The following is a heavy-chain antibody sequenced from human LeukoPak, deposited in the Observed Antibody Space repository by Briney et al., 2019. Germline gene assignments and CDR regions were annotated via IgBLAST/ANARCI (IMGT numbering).Heavy chain of an antibody. Sequence: ASVKVSCKASGYTFTGYYMHWVRQAPGQGLEWMGWINPNSGGTNYAQKFQGRVTMTRDTSISTAYMELSRLRSDDTAVYYCARGLRGYSYGRGDFDYWGQGTLVTVSS. CDR3: ARGLRGYSYGRGDFDY. CDR2: INPNSGGT. CDR1: GYTFTGYY. V-gene: IGHV1-2*02. J-gene: IGHJ4*02. D-gene: IGHD5-18*01.